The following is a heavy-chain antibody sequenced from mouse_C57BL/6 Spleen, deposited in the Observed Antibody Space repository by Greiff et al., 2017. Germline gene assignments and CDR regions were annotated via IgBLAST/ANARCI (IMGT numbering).Heavy chain of an antibody. CDR3: ARPSNFITTVVATDDYAMDY. CDR1: GYAFSSYW. D-gene: IGHD1-1*01. V-gene: IGHV1-80*01. Sequence: VQLQQSGAELVKPGASVKISCKASGYAFSSYWMNWVKQRPGKGLEWIGQIYPGDGDTNYNGKFKGKATLTADKSSSTASMQLSSLTSEDAAVYFCARPSNFITTVVATDDYAMDYWGQGTSVTVSS. J-gene: IGHJ4*01. CDR2: IYPGDGDT.